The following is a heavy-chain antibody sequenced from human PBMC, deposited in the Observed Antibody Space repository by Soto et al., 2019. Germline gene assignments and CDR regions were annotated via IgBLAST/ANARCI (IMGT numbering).Heavy chain of an antibody. CDR1: GYIFTTKD. V-gene: IGHV1-8*01. Sequence: QVQLMQSGAEVKKPGASVKVSCKASGYIFTTKDINWVRQATGQGLEWMGWMNPNTGNTGYAQKFQGRVTMTRDTSISTAYMELSSLRSEDTAVYYCVRTAAGDYWGQGTLVTVSS. CDR3: VRTAAGDY. CDR2: MNPNTGNT. D-gene: IGHD6-25*01. J-gene: IGHJ4*02.